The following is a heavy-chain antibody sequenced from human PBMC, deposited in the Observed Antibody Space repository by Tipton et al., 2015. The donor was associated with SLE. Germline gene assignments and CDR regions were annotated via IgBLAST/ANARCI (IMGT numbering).Heavy chain of an antibody. CDR2: IDHSGST. CDR3: ARAKVEETTFKYFLNGLDV. J-gene: IGHJ6*02. Sequence: TLSLTCAVYGGSLNSGSFIAYYWSWIRQPPGKGLEWVGDIDHSGSTNYKTSLKSRLTISVDTSKNQFSLRLTSVTAADTAVYYCARAKVEETTFKYFLNGLDVWSRGTTVTVS. CDR1: GGSLNSGSFIAYY. D-gene: IGHD2/OR15-2a*01. V-gene: IGHV4-34*01.